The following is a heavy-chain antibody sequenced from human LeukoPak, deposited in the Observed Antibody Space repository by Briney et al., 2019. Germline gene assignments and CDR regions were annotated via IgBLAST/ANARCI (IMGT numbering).Heavy chain of an antibody. CDR1: GFTFSDYN. J-gene: IGHJ6*03. Sequence: KSGGSLRLSCAASGFTFSDYNMRWIRQAPGKGLEWVSSISRSGSTKYYADSVKGRFTISRDNAKNSLYLQMNSLRAEDTALYYCARGRMVRGVIHYYYYMDVWGKGTTVTVSS. CDR2: ISRSGSTK. D-gene: IGHD3-10*01. CDR3: ARGRMVRGVIHYYYYMDV. V-gene: IGHV3-11*01.